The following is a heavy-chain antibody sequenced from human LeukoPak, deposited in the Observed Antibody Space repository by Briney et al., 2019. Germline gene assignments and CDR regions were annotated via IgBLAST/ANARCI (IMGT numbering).Heavy chain of an antibody. CDR1: GYTLTSYV. D-gene: IGHD5-12*01. Sequence: ASGKASYNASGYTLTSYVISWVRQAPGQGLKWRGLNSAYNGNTNEAQKLQGRVSMATDTSTSTAYMELRSLRSDDTDVYYCARNTRKYGGYDYAYWGQGTLVTVSS. CDR2: NSAYNGNT. CDR3: ARNTRKYGGYDYAY. V-gene: IGHV1-18*01. J-gene: IGHJ4*02.